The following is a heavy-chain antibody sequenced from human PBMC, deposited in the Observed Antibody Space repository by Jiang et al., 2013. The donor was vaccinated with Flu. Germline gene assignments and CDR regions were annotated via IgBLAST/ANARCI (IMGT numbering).Heavy chain of an antibody. D-gene: IGHD2-2*01. CDR2: INTNTGNP. CDR3: ATGGYCSSTTCYVEYFQH. V-gene: IGHV7-4-1*02. CDR1: GYTFTSYA. J-gene: IGHJ1*01. Sequence: CKASGYTFTSYAMNWVRQAPGQGLEWMGWINTNTGNPTYAQGFTGRFVFSLDTSASTAYLQISSLKAEDTAVYYCATGGYCSSTTCYVEYFQHWGQGTLVTVSS.